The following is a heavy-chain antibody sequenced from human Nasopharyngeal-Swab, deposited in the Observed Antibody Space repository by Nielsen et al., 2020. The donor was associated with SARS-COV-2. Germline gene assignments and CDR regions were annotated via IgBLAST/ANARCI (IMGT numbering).Heavy chain of an antibody. CDR1: GFTFRNYW. V-gene: IGHV3-7*01. Sequence: GESLKISCAASGFTFRNYWMNWVRQAPGKGLEWVANIKQDGSEKTYVDSVKGRFTISRDNAKNSLYLQMNSLRAEDTAVYYCARDLYSSGSIPIYYYYYGMDVWGQGTTVTVSS. CDR2: IKQDGSEK. J-gene: IGHJ6*02. D-gene: IGHD6-19*01. CDR3: ARDLYSSGSIPIYYYYYGMDV.